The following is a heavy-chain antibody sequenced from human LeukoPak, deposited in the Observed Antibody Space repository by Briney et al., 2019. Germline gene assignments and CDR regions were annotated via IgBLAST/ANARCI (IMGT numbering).Heavy chain of an antibody. D-gene: IGHD3-10*01. CDR3: ARDGADGSGSYYPFDY. V-gene: IGHV4-59*13. Sequence: WEPLSLLCAVWGGPISCCHGRGMRRPPGGGLEGIGYMFYYGNTNYNPSLRSRVTMSLETSKNQFSLKLTSVPAADTAVYYCARDGADGSGSYYPFDYWGQGTLVTVSS. CDR2: MFYYGNT. CDR1: GGPISCCH. J-gene: IGHJ4*02.